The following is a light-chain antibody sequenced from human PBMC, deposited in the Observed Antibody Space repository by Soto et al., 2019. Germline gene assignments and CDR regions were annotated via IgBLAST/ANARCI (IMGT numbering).Light chain of an antibody. CDR1: QSVLYSLNNRNH. J-gene: IGKJ4*01. V-gene: IGKV4-1*01. CDR2: WAS. Sequence: DIVMTQSPDSLAVSLGERATLNCKSSQSVLYSLNNRNHLAWYQKKPGQPPRLLVSWASTRESGVPDRFSGSGSGTDFSLTISSLQAEDVAVYYCQQYYRSPLSFGGGTRVEIK. CDR3: QQYYRSPLS.